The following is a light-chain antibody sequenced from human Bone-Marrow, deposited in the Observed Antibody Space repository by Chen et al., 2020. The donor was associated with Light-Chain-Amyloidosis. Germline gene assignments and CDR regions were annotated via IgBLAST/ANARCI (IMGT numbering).Light chain of an antibody. Sequence: SYVLTQPSSVSVAPGQTATIACGGNNIGSTSVHWYQQTPGQAPRLVVYDDSDRPSGIPERLSGSNSGNTATPTISRVEAGDEADYYCQVWDRSSDRPVFGGGTKLTVL. V-gene: IGLV3-21*02. CDR2: DDS. J-gene: IGLJ3*02. CDR3: QVWDRSSDRPV. CDR1: NIGSTS.